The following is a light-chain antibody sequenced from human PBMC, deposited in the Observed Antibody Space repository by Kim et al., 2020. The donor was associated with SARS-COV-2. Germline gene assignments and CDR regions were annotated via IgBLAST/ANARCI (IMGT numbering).Light chain of an antibody. J-gene: IGLJ3*02. CDR1: KLGDRY. Sequence: SYELTQPPSVSVSPGQTASITCSGNKLGDRYVCLYQHRSGQSPVLVIYQDDQRPSGIAERFSSSNSGTTSTLTIRVTPAMDEADYSCHSRDINSNLLFG. CDR2: QDD. CDR3: HSRDINSNLL. V-gene: IGLV3-1*01.